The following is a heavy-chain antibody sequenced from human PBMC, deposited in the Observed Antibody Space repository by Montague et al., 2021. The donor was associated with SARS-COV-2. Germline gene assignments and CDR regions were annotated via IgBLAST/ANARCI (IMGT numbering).Heavy chain of an antibody. Sequence: SLRLSCAASGFTFSSYAMHWVRQAPGKGLEWVAVISYDGSNKYYADSVKGRFTISRDNSKNTLYLQMNSLRAEDTAVYYCARGIMEYYDFWSGYYPGYYYYYGMDVWGRGTTVTVSS. CDR1: GFTFSSYA. J-gene: IGHJ6*02. CDR2: ISYDGSNK. CDR3: ARGIMEYYDFWSGYYPGYYYYYGMDV. V-gene: IGHV3-30*04. D-gene: IGHD3-3*01.